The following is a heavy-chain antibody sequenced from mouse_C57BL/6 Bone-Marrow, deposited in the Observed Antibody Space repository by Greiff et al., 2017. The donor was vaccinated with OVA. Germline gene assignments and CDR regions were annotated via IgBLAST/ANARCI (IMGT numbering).Heavy chain of an antibody. CDR2: ISYDGSN. Sequence: EVQLQQSGPGLVKPSQSLSLTCSVTGYSITSGYYWNWIRQFPGNKLEWMGYISYDGSNNYNPSLNNRISITRDTSKNQFFLKLNSVTTEDTATYYCARGGYSFFYYAMDYWGQGTSVTVSS. V-gene: IGHV3-6*01. CDR3: ARGGYSFFYYAMDY. D-gene: IGHD2-3*01. CDR1: GYSITSGYY. J-gene: IGHJ4*01.